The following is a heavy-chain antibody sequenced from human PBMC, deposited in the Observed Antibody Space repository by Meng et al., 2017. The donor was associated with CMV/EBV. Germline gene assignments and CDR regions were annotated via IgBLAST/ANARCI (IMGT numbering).Heavy chain of an antibody. D-gene: IGHD1-14*01. CDR1: GFTVSSNY. J-gene: IGHJ6*02. V-gene: IGHV3-66*02. Sequence: GESLKISCAASGFTVSSNYMSWVRQAPGKGLEWVSVIYSGGSTYYADSVKGRFTIPRDNSKNTLYLQMNSLRAEDTAVYYCARDHVRAGYYYYGMDVWGQGTTVTVSS. CDR2: IYSGGST. CDR3: ARDHVRAGYYYYGMDV.